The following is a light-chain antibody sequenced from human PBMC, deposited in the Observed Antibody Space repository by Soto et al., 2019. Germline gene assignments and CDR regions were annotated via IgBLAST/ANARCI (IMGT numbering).Light chain of an antibody. V-gene: IGKV3-20*01. CDR1: QSVNWSF. J-gene: IGKJ2*01. CDR2: GAA. CDR3: QQYGSKPHT. Sequence: EIGLKPAPGTLVFFPGARGTLFFRARQSVNWSFLGWYQHKRGQAPRVIMFGAASRATGIPDRFSGTGSGTEFTLIISRLEPEDFAVYYCQQYGSKPHTFGQGTKLEIK.